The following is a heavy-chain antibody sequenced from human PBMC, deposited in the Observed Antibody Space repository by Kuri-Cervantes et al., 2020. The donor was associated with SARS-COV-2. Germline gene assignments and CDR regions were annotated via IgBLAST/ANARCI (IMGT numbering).Heavy chain of an antibody. D-gene: IGHD1-26*01. CDR2: IYYSGST. CDR1: SGSISSFF. V-gene: IGHV4-59*13. J-gene: IGHJ6*03. Sequence: SETLSLTCTVSSGSISSFFWSWNRQPPGKGLEWIGYIYYSGSTNYNPSLKSRVTTSVDTSKNQFSLKLSSVTAADTAVYYCARSGSLHMGRYYYYYMDVWGKGTTVTVSS. CDR3: ARSGSLHMGRYYYYYMDV.